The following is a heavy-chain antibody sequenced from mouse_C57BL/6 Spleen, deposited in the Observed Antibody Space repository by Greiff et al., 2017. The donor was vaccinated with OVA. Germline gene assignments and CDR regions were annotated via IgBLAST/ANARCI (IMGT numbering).Heavy chain of an antibody. V-gene: IGHV5-9-1*02. CDR3: TRDGMVTTKGYYYAMDY. Sequence: EVQRVESGEGLVKPGGSLKLSCAASGFTFSSYAMSWVRQTPEKRLEWVAYISSGGDYIYYADTVKGRFTISRDNARNTLYLQMSSLKSEDTAMYYCTRDGMVTTKGYYYAMDYWGQGTSVTVSS. J-gene: IGHJ4*01. CDR1: GFTFSSYA. D-gene: IGHD2-2*01. CDR2: ISSGGDYI.